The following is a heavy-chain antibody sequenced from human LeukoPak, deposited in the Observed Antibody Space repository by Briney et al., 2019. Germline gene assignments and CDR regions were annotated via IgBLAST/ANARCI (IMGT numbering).Heavy chain of an antibody. CDR2: IIPIFGTA. CDR3: ARVGQVVGQPVFDY. J-gene: IGHJ4*02. V-gene: IGHV1-69*13. Sequence: ASVKVSCKASGGTFSSYAISWVRQAPGQGLEWMGGIIPIFGTANYAQKFQGRVTITADESTSTAYMELSSLRSEDTAVYYCARVGQVVGQPVFDYWGQGTLVTVSS. CDR1: GGTFSSYA. D-gene: IGHD2-15*01.